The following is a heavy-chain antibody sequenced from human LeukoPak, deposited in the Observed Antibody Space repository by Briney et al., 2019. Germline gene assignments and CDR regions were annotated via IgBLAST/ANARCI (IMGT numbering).Heavy chain of an antibody. J-gene: IGHJ4*02. CDR3: ARRSGPFGVVIKRSSHGPIVY. CDR1: GGSFSGYY. CDR2: INHSGST. V-gene: IGHV4-34*01. D-gene: IGHD3-3*01. Sequence: SETLSLTCAVYGGSFSGYYWSWIRQPPGKGLEWIGEINHSGSTNYNPPLKSRVTISVDTSKNQFSLKLSSVTAADTAVYYCARRSGPFGVVIKRSSHGPIVYWGQGTLVTVSS.